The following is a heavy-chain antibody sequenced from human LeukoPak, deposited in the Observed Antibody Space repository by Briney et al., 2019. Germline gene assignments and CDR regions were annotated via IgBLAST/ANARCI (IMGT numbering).Heavy chain of an antibody. CDR3: ARDRGYQDTLADY. Sequence: PGGSLRLSCVASGFTFSSYGMHWVRQAPGKGLEWVAVIWYDGSNKYYADSVKGRFTISRDNSKNTLYLQMNSLRAEDTAVYYCARDRGYQDTLADYWGQGTLVTVSS. CDR2: IWYDGSNK. D-gene: IGHD2-15*01. V-gene: IGHV3-33*08. CDR1: GFTFSSYG. J-gene: IGHJ4*02.